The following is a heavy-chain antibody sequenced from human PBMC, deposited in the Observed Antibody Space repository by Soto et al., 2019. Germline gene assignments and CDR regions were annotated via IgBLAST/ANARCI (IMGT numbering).Heavy chain of an antibody. CDR2: INSDGSSA. CDR3: AGGCCRSSSCDRGVRWRY. V-gene: IGHV3-74*01. J-gene: IGHJ4*02. D-gene: IGHD2-2*01. Sequence: EVQLVESGGGLVQPGGSLRLSCAASGFTLSSYWMHWARQPPGKGLVWVSRINSDGSSANNADSVKGRFTISRDNAKNTLYLEMDRLEAEDTDVYDCAGGCCRSSSCDRGVRWRYWVQGSQVAVSS. CDR1: GFTLSSYW.